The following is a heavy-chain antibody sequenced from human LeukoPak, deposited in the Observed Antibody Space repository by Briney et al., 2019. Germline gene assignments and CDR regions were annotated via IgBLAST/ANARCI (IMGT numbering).Heavy chain of an antibody. Sequence: GGSLRLSCAASGFTFSSYAMHWVRQAPGKGLEYVSAISSNGGSTYYANSVKGRFTISRDNSKNTLYLQMNSLRAEDTAVYYCAKDVHPNYYGSGSYYAASDYWGQGTLVTVSS. CDR1: GFTFSSYA. CDR2: ISSNGGST. J-gene: IGHJ4*02. D-gene: IGHD3-10*01. CDR3: AKDVHPNYYGSGSYYAASDY. V-gene: IGHV3-64*01.